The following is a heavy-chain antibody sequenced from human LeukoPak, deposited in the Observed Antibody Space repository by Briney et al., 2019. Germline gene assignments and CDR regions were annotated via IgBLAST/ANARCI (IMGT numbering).Heavy chain of an antibody. CDR3: ARSTTVTTVFDY. J-gene: IGHJ4*02. CDR2: IYYSGST. Sequence: PSQTLSLTCTVSGGSISSGGYYWSWIRQHPGKGLEWIGYIYYSGSTYHNPSLKSRVTISVDTSKNQFSLKLSSVTAADTAVYYCARSTTVTTVFDYWGQGTLVTVSS. V-gene: IGHV4-31*03. D-gene: IGHD4-17*01. CDR1: GGSISSGGYY.